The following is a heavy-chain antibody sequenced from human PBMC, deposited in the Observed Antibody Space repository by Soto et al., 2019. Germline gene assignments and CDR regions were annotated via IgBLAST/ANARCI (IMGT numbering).Heavy chain of an antibody. V-gene: IGHV4-59*01. J-gene: IGHJ5*02. CDR2: IYYSVST. D-gene: IGHD3-22*01. CDR3: ARMRPYKYDSSGSRGWFDP. Sequence: WTWLRQPPGKGLEWIGYIYYSVSTNYNPSLKSRLTMSVDTSKNQFSMKLSSVTAADTAMYYCARMRPYKYDSSGSRGWFDPWGQGTLVIVAA.